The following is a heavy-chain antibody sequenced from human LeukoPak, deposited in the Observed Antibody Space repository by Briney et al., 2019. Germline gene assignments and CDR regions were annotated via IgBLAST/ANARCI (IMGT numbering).Heavy chain of an antibody. D-gene: IGHD4-11*01. J-gene: IGHJ5*02. Sequence: SETLSLTCAVYGGSFSGYYWSWLRQPPGKGLEWLGEINHSGSTNYNPSLKSRVTISVDTSKNQFSLKLSSVTAADTAVYCCARIIFLQGWFDPWGQGTLVTVSS. CDR3: ARIIFLQGWFDP. V-gene: IGHV4-34*01. CDR2: INHSGST. CDR1: GGSFSGYY.